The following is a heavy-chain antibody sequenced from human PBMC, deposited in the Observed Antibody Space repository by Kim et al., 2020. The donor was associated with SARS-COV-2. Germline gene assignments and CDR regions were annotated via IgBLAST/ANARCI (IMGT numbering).Heavy chain of an antibody. V-gene: IGHV3-21*01. D-gene: IGHD5-12*01. Sequence: GGSLRLSCAASGFTFSSYSMNWVRQAPGKGLEWVSSISSSSSYIYYADSVKGRFTISRDNAKNSLYLQMNSLRAEDTAVYYCASPVDIVATTPHWYFDLWGRGTLVTVSS. CDR1: GFTFSSYS. J-gene: IGHJ2*01. CDR3: ASPVDIVATTPHWYFDL. CDR2: ISSSSSYI.